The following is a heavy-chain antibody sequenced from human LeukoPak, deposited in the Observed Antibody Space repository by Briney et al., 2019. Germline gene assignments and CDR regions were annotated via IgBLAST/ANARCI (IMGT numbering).Heavy chain of an antibody. V-gene: IGHV3-53*01. J-gene: IGHJ5*02. CDR3: ARDRRSIAAAGTGWFDP. CDR2: IYSGGST. CDR1: GFTVSSNY. Sequence: GGSLRLPCAASGFTVSSNYMSWVRQAPGKGLKWVPVIYSGGSTYYADSVKGRFTISRDNSKNTLYLQMNSLRAEDTAVYYCARDRRSIAAAGTGWFDPWGQGTLVTVSS. D-gene: IGHD6-13*01.